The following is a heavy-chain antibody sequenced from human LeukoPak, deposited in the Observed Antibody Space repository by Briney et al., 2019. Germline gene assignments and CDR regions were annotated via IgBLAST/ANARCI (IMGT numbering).Heavy chain of an antibody. CDR1: GYTFTSYG. CDR2: ISAYNGNT. J-gene: IGHJ6*03. Sequence: GASVKAPGKASGYTFTSYGISWVPQAPGQGLEWMGWISAYNGNTNYAQKLQGRVTMTTDTFTSTAYTELRSLRSDDTAVYYCARVDPIVVVVAATPSYYSYMELWREGPGDTVSS. D-gene: IGHD2-15*01. V-gene: IGHV1-18*01. CDR3: ARVDPIVVVVAATPSYYSYMEL.